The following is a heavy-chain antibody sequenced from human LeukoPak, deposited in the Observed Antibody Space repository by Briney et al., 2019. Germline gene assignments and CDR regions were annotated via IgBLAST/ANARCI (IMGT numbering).Heavy chain of an antibody. CDR3: ARGAYFDWLTLDY. CDR1: GDSVSNNIAT. D-gene: IGHD3-9*01. CDR2: TYYRSRWGN. Sequence: SQTLSLTCAISGDSVSNNIATWNWVRQSPSRGLEWLGRTYYRSRWGNDYAISVKGRITINPDTSRNQFSLQLNSVTPEDTAVYYCARGAYFDWLTLDYWGQGTLVTVSS. V-gene: IGHV6-1*01. J-gene: IGHJ4*02.